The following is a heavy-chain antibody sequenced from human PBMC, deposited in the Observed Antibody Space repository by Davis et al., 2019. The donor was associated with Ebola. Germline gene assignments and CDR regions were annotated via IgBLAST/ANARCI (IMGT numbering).Heavy chain of an antibody. J-gene: IGHJ2*01. CDR3: ARDRTPRAPLSCRDGYNCGTWYFDL. V-gene: IGHV4-4*07. CDR2: IYTSGST. D-gene: IGHD5-24*01. Sequence: ETLSLTCTVSGGSISSYYWSWIRQPAGKGLEWIGRIYTSGSTNYNPSLKSRVTMSVDTSKNQFSLKLTSVTAADTAVYYCARDRTPRAPLSCRDGYNCGTWYFDLWGRGTLVTVSS. CDR1: GGSISSYY.